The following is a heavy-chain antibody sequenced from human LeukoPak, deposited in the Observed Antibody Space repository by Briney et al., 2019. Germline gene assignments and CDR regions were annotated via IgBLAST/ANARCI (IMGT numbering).Heavy chain of an antibody. J-gene: IGHJ6*03. D-gene: IGHD3-3*01. Sequence: GGSLRLSCAASGFTVSSNYMSWVRQAPGKGLEWVSVIYSGGSTYYADSVKGRFTISRDNAKNSLCLEMNSLRADDTAVYHCARGAGTIFGEYYYYMDVWGKGTAVTVSS. CDR3: ARGAGTIFGEYYYYMDV. CDR1: GFTVSSNY. V-gene: IGHV3-53*01. CDR2: IYSGGST.